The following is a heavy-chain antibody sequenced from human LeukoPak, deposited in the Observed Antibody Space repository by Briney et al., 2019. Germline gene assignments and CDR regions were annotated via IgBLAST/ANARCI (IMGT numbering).Heavy chain of an antibody. CDR2: IYSVGST. Sequence: PGGSLRLSCAASGFTVSSNYMSWVRQAPGKGLEWVSVIYSVGSTYYADSVKGRFTISRDNSKNTLYLQMNSLRAEDTAVYYCANTGYRSWTFDYWGQGTLVTVSS. CDR1: GFTVSSNY. V-gene: IGHV3-53*01. J-gene: IGHJ4*02. D-gene: IGHD5-18*01. CDR3: ANTGYRSWTFDY.